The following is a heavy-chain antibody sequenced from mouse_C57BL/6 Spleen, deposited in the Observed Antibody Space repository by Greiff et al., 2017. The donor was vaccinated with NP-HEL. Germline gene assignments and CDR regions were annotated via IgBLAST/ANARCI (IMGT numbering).Heavy chain of an antibody. Sequence: VQLQESGAELVMPGSSVQPSFPSSFSPFPLSFIPFFPHIPVQGLEWIGEIDPSDSYTNYNQKFKGKSTLTVDKSSSTAYMQLSSLTSEDSAVYYCARKRGLTGTPFDYWGQGTTLTVSS. CDR1: FSPFPLSF. CDR2: IDPSDSYT. J-gene: IGHJ2*01. CDR3: ARKRGLTGTPFDY. V-gene: IGHV1-69*01. D-gene: IGHD4-1*01.